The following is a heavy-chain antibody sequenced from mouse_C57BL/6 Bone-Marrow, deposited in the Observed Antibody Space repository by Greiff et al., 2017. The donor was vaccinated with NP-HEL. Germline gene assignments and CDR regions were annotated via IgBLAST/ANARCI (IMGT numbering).Heavy chain of an antibody. J-gene: IGHJ2*01. CDR2: ISDGGSYT. D-gene: IGHD2-5*01. CDR1: GFTFSSYA. Sequence: EVQVVESGGGLVKPGGSLKLSCAASGFTFSSYAMSWVRQTPEKRLEWVATISDGGSYTYYPDNVKGRYTISRDNAKNNLYLQMSHLKSEDTAMYYCARGNYSNGYWGQGTTLTVSS. V-gene: IGHV5-4*01. CDR3: ARGNYSNGY.